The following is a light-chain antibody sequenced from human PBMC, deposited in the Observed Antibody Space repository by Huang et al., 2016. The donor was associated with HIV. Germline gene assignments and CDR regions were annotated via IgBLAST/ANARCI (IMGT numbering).Light chain of an antibody. J-gene: IGKJ5*01. V-gene: IGKV1-9*01. CDR3: QQLFSYPRT. Sequence: IQLTQSPSSLSASVGDRVTITCRASKGVNNYVAWYQQHPGKAPKLLIYTAAALRTGVPSRFSGSGSRTDFTLSINNLQPEDSATYYCQQLFSYPRTFGQGTRLEIK. CDR1: KGVNNY. CDR2: TAA.